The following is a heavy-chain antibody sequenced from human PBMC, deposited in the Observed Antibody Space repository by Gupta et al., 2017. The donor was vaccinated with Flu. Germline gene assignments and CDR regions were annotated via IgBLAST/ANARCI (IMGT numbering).Heavy chain of an antibody. CDR2: ISSSSMVI. CDR3: ATYYDSSGYQT. V-gene: IGHV3-48*01. CDR1: GFTVSSYS. D-gene: IGHD3-22*01. Sequence: EVQLVESGGSLEQPGGSLRLSCTDSGFTVSSYSMKWVRQVPGKGLDWVSYISSSSMVIYYAYSVKGRFTISRDNAKNSVYLQMNSLRVEDTAVYYCATYYDSSGYQTWGQGTLVTVSS. J-gene: IGHJ5*02.